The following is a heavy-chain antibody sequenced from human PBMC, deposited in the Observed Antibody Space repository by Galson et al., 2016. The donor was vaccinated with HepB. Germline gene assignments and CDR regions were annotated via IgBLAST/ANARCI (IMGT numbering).Heavy chain of an antibody. Sequence: SLRPSCAASGFTFSNFAMSWVRQAPGKGLEWVSAISGSGGRTYYADSVKGRFTISRDNSKNTVFLQMNSLRAEDTAIYYCAKDPDSDSQKQSHNDWWGQGTLVTVSS. CDR3: AKDPDSDSQKQSHNDW. CDR2: ISGSGGRT. D-gene: IGHD4-11*01. CDR1: GFTFSNFA. J-gene: IGHJ4*01. V-gene: IGHV3-23*01.